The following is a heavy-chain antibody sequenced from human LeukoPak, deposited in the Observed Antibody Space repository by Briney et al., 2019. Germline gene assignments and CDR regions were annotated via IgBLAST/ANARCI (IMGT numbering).Heavy chain of an antibody. J-gene: IGHJ3*02. CDR2: ISSSSSYI. D-gene: IGHD3-3*01. Sequence: GGSLRLSCAASGFTFSSYSMIWVRQAPGKGLEWVSSISSSSSYIYYADSVKGRFTISRDNAKNSLYLQMNSLRAEDTAVYYCASGIYDLWSGSNDAFDIWGQGTMVTVSS. CDR3: ASGIYDLWSGSNDAFDI. V-gene: IGHV3-21*01. CDR1: GFTFSSYS.